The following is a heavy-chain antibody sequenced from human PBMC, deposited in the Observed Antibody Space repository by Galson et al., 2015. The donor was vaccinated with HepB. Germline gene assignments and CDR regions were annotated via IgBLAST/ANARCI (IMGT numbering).Heavy chain of an antibody. J-gene: IGHJ5*02. CDR3: ALRRCNTTACFSFDP. Sequence: PALVKPTQTLTLTCTPAGFSLSTCGVAVGWIRQPPGEALEWLALVYWDDYKRYSSSLTSRLTITKDTSKNQVVLTMTDMDPVDTGTYYCALRRCNTTACFSFDPWGQGTLVTVSS. V-gene: IGHV2-5*02. D-gene: IGHD2/OR15-2a*01. CDR2: VYWDDYK. CDR1: GFSLSTCGVA.